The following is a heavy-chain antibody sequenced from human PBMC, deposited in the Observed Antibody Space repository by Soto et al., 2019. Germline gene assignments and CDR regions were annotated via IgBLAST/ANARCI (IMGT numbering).Heavy chain of an antibody. J-gene: IGHJ6*03. CDR2: IYSSGST. CDR3: ARLLRYGSGIYYLYYYYMDV. V-gene: IGHV4-39*01. D-gene: IGHD3-10*01. Sequence: SETLSLTCTVSGGSISSSSSYWGWIRQPPGKGLEWIGNIYSSGSTYYNPSLKSRVTISVDTSKNQFSLKLSSVTAADTAVYYCARLLRYGSGIYYLYYYYMDVGAKGTTVTVSS. CDR1: GGSISSSSSY.